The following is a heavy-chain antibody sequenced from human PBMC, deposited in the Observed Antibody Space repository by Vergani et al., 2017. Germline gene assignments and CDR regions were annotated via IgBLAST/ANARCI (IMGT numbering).Heavy chain of an antibody. CDR1: GFTVSDNY. V-gene: IGHV3-66*02. D-gene: IGHD3-22*01. J-gene: IGHJ4*01. Sequence: ELHLVQSGGGLVQPGESLRLSCAPSGFTVSDNYMTWVRQAPGKGLEWVSIIYTDGTTAYADSVKGRFTISRDDSKNTLFLDMNNLRPEDTAVYYCSLGVMDFYDPSGHEARDCWGHGTLVTVSS. CDR3: SLGVMDFYDPSGHEARDC. CDR2: IYTDGTT.